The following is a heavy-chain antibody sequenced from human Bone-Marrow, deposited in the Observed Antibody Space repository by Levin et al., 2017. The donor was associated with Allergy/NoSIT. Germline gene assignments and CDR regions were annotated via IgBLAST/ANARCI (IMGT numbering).Heavy chain of an antibody. CDR2: ISSSSSYT. D-gene: IGHD4-17*01. CDR1: GFTFSDYY. CDR3: ARDRTTVTTWELYYYYYMDV. J-gene: IGHJ6*03. V-gene: IGHV3-11*06. Sequence: GGSLRLSCAASGFTFSDYYMSWIRQAPGKGLEWVSYISSSSSYTNYADSVKGRFTISRDNAKNSLYLQMNSLRAEDTAVYYCARDRTTVTTWELYYYYYMDVWGKGTTVTVSS.